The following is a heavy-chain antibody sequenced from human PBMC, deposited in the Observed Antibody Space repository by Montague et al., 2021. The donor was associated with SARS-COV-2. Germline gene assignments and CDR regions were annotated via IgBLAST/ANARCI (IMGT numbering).Heavy chain of an antibody. CDR1: GFTFSSYA. J-gene: IGHJ4*02. CDR3: ARERFLPGYSEIGY. D-gene: IGHD5-18*01. CDR2: ISYDGSNK. Sequence: SLRLSCAASGFTFSSYAMHWVRQAPGKGLEWVAVISYDGSNKYYVDSVKGRFTISRDNSKNTLYLQMDSLRAEDTAVYYCARERFLPGYSEIGYWGQGTLVTVSS. V-gene: IGHV3-30*04.